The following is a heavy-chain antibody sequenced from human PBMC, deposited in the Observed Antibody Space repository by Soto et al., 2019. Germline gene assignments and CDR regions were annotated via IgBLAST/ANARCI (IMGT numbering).Heavy chain of an antibody. Sequence: PSETLSLTSAVYGGSFSGYYWRWVRQPPGKGLEWIGEINHSGSTNYNPSLKSRVTISVDTSKNQFSLKLSSVTAADTAVYYCARGGEGSSTSCPRPSRFDPWGTGTPVTV. CDR2: INHSGST. V-gene: IGHV4-34*01. CDR3: ARGGEGSSTSCPRPSRFDP. J-gene: IGHJ5*02. CDR1: GGSFSGYY. D-gene: IGHD2-2*01.